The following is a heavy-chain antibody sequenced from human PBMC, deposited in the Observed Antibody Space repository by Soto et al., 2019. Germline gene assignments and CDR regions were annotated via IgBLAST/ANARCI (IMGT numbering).Heavy chain of an antibody. CDR2: IYWDDDK. CDR1: GFSLSTSGVG. J-gene: IGHJ1*01. D-gene: IGHD3-22*01. V-gene: IGHV2-5*02. Sequence: GPTLVNPTQTLTLTCTFSGFSLSTSGVGGGWIRQPPGKALEWLALIYWDDDKRYSPSLKSRLTITKDTSKNQVVLTMTNMDPVDTATYYCARTGYYYDSSGYSQAEYFQHWGQGTLVTVSS. CDR3: ARTGYYYDSSGYSQAEYFQH.